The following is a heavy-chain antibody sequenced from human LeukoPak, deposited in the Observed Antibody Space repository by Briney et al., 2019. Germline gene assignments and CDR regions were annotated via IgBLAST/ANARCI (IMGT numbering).Heavy chain of an antibody. V-gene: IGHV4-34*01. Sequence: GSLRLSCAASGFTFSRYSMNWVRQPPGKGLEWIGEINHSGSTNYNPSLKSRVTISVDTSKNQFSLKLSSVTAADTAVYYCARGEPYYDFWSGYCNWFDPWGQGTLVTVSS. CDR1: GFTFSRYS. J-gene: IGHJ5*02. CDR2: INHSGST. D-gene: IGHD3-3*01. CDR3: ARGEPYYDFWSGYCNWFDP.